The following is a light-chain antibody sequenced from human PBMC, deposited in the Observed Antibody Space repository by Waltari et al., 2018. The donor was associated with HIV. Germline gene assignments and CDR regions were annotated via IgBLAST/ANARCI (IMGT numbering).Light chain of an antibody. CDR2: LNSDGSY. CDR1: RCPRNYA. Sequence: QLVLPQSPSASASLRASVKLTSPLLRCPRNYAISGHQHQHEKGPRYLMRLNSDGSYLKGDGIPDRFSGSSSGAERYLIISSLQSEDEADYYCQTWTTGIVLFGGGTKLTVL. CDR3: QTWTTGIVL. V-gene: IGLV4-69*01. J-gene: IGLJ2*01.